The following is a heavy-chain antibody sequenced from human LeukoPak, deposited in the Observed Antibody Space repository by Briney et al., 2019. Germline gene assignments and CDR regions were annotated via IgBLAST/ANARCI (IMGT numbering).Heavy chain of an antibody. J-gene: IGHJ3*01. CDR3: AREGGVLGEAFDV. Sequence: PGGSLRLSCAASGFTFSSYAMSWVRQAPGKGLEWVSAISGSGGSTYCADSVKGRFAISRDNAKNSLYLQMNSLRAEDTAVYYCAREGGVLGEAFDVWGQGTMVIISS. CDR2: ISGSGGST. D-gene: IGHD3-10*01. CDR1: GFTFSSYA. V-gene: IGHV3-23*01.